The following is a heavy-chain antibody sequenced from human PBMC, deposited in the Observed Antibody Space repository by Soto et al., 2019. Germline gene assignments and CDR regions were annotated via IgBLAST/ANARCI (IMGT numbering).Heavy chain of an antibody. J-gene: IGHJ4*02. CDR1: GFTFSNYA. CDR3: AKDPRVHYYDQGSSSY. Sequence: EVQLLESGGGLVQPGGSLRLSCAASGFTFSNYAMSWVRQAPGKGLEWVSAISGSGGSTYYADSVKGRFTISRDKSNNTLYLQMNSPRAEDTAVYYCAKDPRVHYYDQGSSSYWGQGTLVTVSS. CDR2: ISGSGGST. D-gene: IGHD3-10*01. V-gene: IGHV3-23*01.